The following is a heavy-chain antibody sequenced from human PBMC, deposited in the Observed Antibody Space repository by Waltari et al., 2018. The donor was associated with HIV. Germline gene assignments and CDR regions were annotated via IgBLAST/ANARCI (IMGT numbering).Heavy chain of an antibody. J-gene: IGHJ6*02. Sequence: QVHLQQWGTGLLKPSETLSLSCAVYGASFGDYKFFTEFFWIWIRQPPGRGLEWIGEINHRGSSSYNPSLKSRVTISVDTSRNRISLNMTSVNATDTAVYYCARGRGSFYNYYGLDVWGLGTKVSV. CDR3: ARGRGSFYNYYGLDV. CDR1: GASFGDYK. V-gene: IGHV4-34*01. CDR2: INHRGSS. D-gene: IGHD3-10*01.